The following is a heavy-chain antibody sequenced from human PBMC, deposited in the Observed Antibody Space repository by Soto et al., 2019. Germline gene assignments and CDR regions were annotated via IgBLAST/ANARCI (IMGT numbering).Heavy chain of an antibody. J-gene: IGHJ5*02. Sequence: PSETLSLTCAVYGGSFSGYYWSWIRQPPGKGLEWIGEINHSGSTNYNPSLKSRVTISVDTSKNQFSLKLSSVTAADTAVYYCARHRPDLAVAGRFDPWGQGTLVTVSS. CDR3: ARHRPDLAVAGRFDP. D-gene: IGHD6-19*01. CDR1: GGSFSGYY. V-gene: IGHV4-34*01. CDR2: INHSGST.